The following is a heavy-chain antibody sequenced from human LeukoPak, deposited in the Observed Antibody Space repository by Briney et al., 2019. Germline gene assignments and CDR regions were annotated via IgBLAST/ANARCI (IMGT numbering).Heavy chain of an antibody. D-gene: IGHD3-22*01. Sequence: GGSLRLSCAASGFTFSTYGMSWVRQAPGKGLEWVAIIGGSGETTIYGDSVKGRFTISRDNAKNSLYLQMNSLRDEDTAVYYCARRYYDSSGYYHTGYFDYWGQGTLVTVSS. J-gene: IGHJ4*02. CDR2: IGGSGETT. CDR1: GFTFSTYG. V-gene: IGHV3-23*01. CDR3: ARRYYDSSGYYHTGYFDY.